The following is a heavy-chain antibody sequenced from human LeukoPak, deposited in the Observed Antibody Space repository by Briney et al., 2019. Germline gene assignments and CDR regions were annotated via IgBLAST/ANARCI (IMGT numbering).Heavy chain of an antibody. J-gene: IGHJ5*02. CDR3: ARVGSYDSSGYYWFDP. CDR2: IYYSGST. V-gene: IGHV4-59*01. Sequence: RPSETLSLTCTVSGGSISSYYWSWIRQPPGKGLEWIGYIYYSGSTNYNPSPKSRVTISVDTSKNQFSLKLSSVTAADTAVYYCARVGSYDSSGYYWFDPWGQGTLVTVSS. D-gene: IGHD3-22*01. CDR1: GGSISSYY.